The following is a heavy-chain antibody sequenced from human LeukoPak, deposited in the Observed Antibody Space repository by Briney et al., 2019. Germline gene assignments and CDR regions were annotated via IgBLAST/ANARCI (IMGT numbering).Heavy chain of an antibody. CDR1: GYSISSGYY. J-gene: IGHJ4*02. CDR2: IYHSGST. V-gene: IGHV4-38-2*02. D-gene: IGHD5-18*01. CDR3: ARTGYSYGVDY. Sequence: SETLSLTCTVSGYSISSGYYWGWIRQPPGKGLEWIGSIYHSGSTYYNPSLKSRVTISVATSKNQFSLKLSSVTAADTAVYYCARTGYSYGVDYWGQGTLVTVSS.